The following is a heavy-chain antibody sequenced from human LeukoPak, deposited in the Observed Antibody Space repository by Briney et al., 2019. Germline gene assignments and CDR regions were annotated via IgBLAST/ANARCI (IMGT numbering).Heavy chain of an antibody. D-gene: IGHD6-19*01. CDR2: IKQDGSEK. CDR1: GFTFSSYW. Sequence: GGSLRLSCAASGFTFSSYWMSWVRQAPGKGLEWVANIKQDGSEKYYVDSVKGRFTISRDNAKNSLYLQMNSLRAEDTAVYYCARDFGSGRPDAFDIWGQGTMVTVSS. J-gene: IGHJ3*02. CDR3: ARDFGSGRPDAFDI. V-gene: IGHV3-7*01.